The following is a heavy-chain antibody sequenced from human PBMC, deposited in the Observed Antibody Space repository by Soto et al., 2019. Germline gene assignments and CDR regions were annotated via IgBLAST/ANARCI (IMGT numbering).Heavy chain of an antibody. CDR1: GFTFSDSF. Sequence: QVQLVESGGGLVKPGGSLRLSCAASGFTFSDSFMSWSRQTPGKGLECLSYISGSDGNIYYTDSMRGRFTISRDNAKNSVYLQMTSLRAEDTAVYYCAGDQGPNYMGVWGKGTTVTVS. J-gene: IGHJ6*03. CDR3: AGDQGPNYMGV. CDR2: ISGSDGNI. V-gene: IGHV3-11*01.